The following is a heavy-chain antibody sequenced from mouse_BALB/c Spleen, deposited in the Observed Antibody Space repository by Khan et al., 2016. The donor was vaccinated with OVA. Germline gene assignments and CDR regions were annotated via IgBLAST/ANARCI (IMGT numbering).Heavy chain of an antibody. D-gene: IGHD2-13*01. V-gene: IGHV1S135*01. CDR1: GYSFTSYY. CDR3: ARHGDVAWFAY. J-gene: IGHJ3*01. Sequence: VQLQQSGPELMKPGASVKISCKASGYSFTSYYIHWVKQSHGKSLEWIGYIDPFNGGTSYNPKLKGKATLTVDKSSSTAYMHLSSLTSDDSAVYYCARHGDVAWFAYWGQGTLVTVSA. CDR2: IDPFNGGT.